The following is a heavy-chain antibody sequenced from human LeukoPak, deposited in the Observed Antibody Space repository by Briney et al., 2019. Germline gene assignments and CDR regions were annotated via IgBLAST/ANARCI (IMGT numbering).Heavy chain of an antibody. CDR2: VSAYRVTP. V-gene: IGHV1-18*01. J-gene: IGHJ3*02. Sequence: GASVKVSCKASGYTFTTYGISWVRQAPGQGLEWMGWVSAYRVTPNYAQNFQGRLTMTTDTSTNTAYMELMSLRSDDTAVYYCARDWYCSGGSCVDVFDIWGQGTMVTVSS. CDR3: ARDWYCSGGSCVDVFDI. D-gene: IGHD2-15*01. CDR1: GYTFTTYG.